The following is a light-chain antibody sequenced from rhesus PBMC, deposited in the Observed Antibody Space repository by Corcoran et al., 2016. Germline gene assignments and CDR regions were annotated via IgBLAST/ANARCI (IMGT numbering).Light chain of an antibody. CDR1: QSISSW. Sequence: DIQMTQSPSSLSASVGDTVTITCRASQSISSWLAWYQQKPGKAPKLLNYKASTLQSGGPSRFSGSGSGTDFTLTISSLQSEDFATYYCQQYSSSPYSFGQGTKVEIK. CDR3: QQYSSSPYS. V-gene: IGKV1-22*01. CDR2: KAS. J-gene: IGKJ2*01.